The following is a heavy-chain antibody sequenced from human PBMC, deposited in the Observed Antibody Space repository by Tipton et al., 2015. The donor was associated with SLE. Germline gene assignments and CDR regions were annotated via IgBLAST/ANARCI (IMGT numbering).Heavy chain of an antibody. CDR1: LYSISSGFY. J-gene: IGHJ3*01. V-gene: IGHV4-38-2*02. CDR2: IYHSGST. D-gene: IGHD2-21*01. CDR3: ARDLGEDRTDAFDV. Sequence: TLSLTCTVSLYSISSGFYWGWIRQPPGKGLEWIGAIYHSGSTYYSPSLKSRLTISVDTPKNQFSLKLSSVTAADTAVYYCARDLGEDRTDAFDVWGQGTRVIVSS.